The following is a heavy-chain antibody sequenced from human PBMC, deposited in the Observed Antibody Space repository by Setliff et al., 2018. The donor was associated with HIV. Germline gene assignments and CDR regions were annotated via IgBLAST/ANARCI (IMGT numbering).Heavy chain of an antibody. Sequence: PSETLSLTCTVSGDTDFYWSWIRQSPGKGLEWIGYIHASGKANYNPSLKSRVTISLDTSKMQFSLRLTSVTAADTAAYYCATLDPSGGNFLAYWGQGTLVTVSS. CDR3: ATLDPSGGNFLAY. J-gene: IGHJ4*02. V-gene: IGHV4-4*09. CDR1: GDTDFY. CDR2: IHASGKA. D-gene: IGHD2-21*02.